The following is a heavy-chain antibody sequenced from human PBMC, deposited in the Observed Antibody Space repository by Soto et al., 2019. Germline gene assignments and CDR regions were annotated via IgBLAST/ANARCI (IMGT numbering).Heavy chain of an antibody. D-gene: IGHD3-16*01. V-gene: IGHV1-18*01. CDR1: GYTFTSYG. J-gene: IGHJ6*02. Sequence: GASVKGSCKASGYTFTSYGISWVRQAPGQGLEWMGWISAYNGNTNYAQKLQGRVTMTTDTPTSTAYMELRSLRSDDTAVYYCARWGRPGTDYYYYYGMDVWGQGTTVTVSS. CDR3: ARWGRPGTDYYYYYGMDV. CDR2: ISAYNGNT.